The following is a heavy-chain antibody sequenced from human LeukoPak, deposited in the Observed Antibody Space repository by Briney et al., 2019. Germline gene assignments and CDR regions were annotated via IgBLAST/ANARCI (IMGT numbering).Heavy chain of an antibody. D-gene: IGHD2-2*01. CDR1: GGSSSGYY. J-gene: IGHJ4*02. CDR3: ARGRYCSSTSCAFDY. V-gene: IGHV4-34*01. Sequence: SETLSLTCAVYGGSSSGYYWSWIRQPPGKGREWIGEINHSGSTNYNPSLKSRVTISVDTSKNQFSLKLSSVTAADTAVYYCARGRYCSSTSCAFDYWGQGTLVTVSS. CDR2: INHSGST.